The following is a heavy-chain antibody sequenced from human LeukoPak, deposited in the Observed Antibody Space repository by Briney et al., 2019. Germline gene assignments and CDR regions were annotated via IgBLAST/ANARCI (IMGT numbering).Heavy chain of an antibody. CDR1: GYTFTDYY. Sequence: ASVKISCKVSGYTFTDYYMHWVQQAPGKGLEWMGLVDPEDGETIYAEKFQGRVTITADTSTDTAYMELSSLRSEDTAVYYCARASVLQYVDRSIWGDAFDIWGQGTMVTVSS. J-gene: IGHJ3*02. CDR3: ARASVLQYVDRSIWGDAFDI. CDR2: VDPEDGET. V-gene: IGHV1-69-2*01. D-gene: IGHD3-9*01.